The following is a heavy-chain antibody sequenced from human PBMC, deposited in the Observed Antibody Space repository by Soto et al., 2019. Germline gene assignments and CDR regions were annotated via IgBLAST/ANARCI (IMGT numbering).Heavy chain of an antibody. V-gene: IGHV3-23*01. CDR1: GFTFSSYA. J-gene: IGHJ4*02. CDR2: ISGSGGST. Sequence: EVQLLESGGGLVQPGGSLRLSCAASGFTFSSYAMSWVRQAPGKGLEWVSAISGSGGSTYYADSVKGRFTISRDNSKNTLDLQMNSLRAEDTAVYYCANGCLVTTWWYWGEGTLVTVSS. CDR3: ANGCLVTTWWY. D-gene: IGHD4-4*01.